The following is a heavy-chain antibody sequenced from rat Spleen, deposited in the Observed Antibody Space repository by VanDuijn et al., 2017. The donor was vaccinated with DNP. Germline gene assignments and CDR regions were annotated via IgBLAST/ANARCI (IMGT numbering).Heavy chain of an antibody. CDR3: AVLGRYY. CDR1: GFSLTTNS. V-gene: IGHV2-32*01. Sequence: QVQLKESGPGLVQPSQTLSLTCTVSGFSLTTNSVHWVRQPPGKGLEWMGVMWNYGDSSYNSSLKSRLAITRDTSKSQVFLKMNSVQTEDTAMYFCAVLGRYYWGHGVMVPVSS. CDR2: MWNYGDS. J-gene: IGHJ2*01.